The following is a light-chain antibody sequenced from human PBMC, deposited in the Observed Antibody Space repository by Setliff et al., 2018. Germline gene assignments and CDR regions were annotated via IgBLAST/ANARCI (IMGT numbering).Light chain of an antibody. CDR1: SSDVGSYDL. Sequence: QSALTQPASVSGSPGQAITISCTGTSSDVGSYDLVSWYQQYPGKAPKLMVYDVTKRPSGVSNRFSGSKSGNTASLTISGLQAEDEGDYYCCSHASSSTFVVFGGGTK. J-gene: IGLJ2*01. V-gene: IGLV2-23*02. CDR2: DVT. CDR3: CSHASSSTFVV.